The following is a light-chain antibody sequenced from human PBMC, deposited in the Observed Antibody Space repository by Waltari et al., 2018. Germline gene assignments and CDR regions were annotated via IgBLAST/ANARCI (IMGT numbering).Light chain of an antibody. Sequence: QSVLTQPPSVSGAPGQRITISCTGTSSNIGAGYDVHWYLQLPGTAPKLLILGNNNPPSGVPDRFSASKSDTSASLAITGLQAEDEAYYYCQSYDSSLSGVLFGGGTKLTVL. J-gene: IGLJ2*01. CDR1: SSNIGAGYD. V-gene: IGLV1-40*01. CDR3: QSYDSSLSGVL. CDR2: GNN.